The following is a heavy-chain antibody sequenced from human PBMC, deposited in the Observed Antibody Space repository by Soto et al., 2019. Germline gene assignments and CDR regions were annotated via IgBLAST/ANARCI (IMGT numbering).Heavy chain of an antibody. V-gene: IGHV6-1*01. Sequence: PSQTLSLTCAISGDSVSSNSAAWNWIRQSPSRGLEWLGRTSYRSKWYYDYAVSVKSRMTINPETSTNQFSLQLSSVTPEDTAVYYCARTKGVSGFYYYGMDVWGQGTTVTVSS. D-gene: IGHD6-19*01. CDR3: ARTKGVSGFYYYGMDV. CDR1: GDSVSSNSAA. CDR2: TSYRSKWYY. J-gene: IGHJ6*02.